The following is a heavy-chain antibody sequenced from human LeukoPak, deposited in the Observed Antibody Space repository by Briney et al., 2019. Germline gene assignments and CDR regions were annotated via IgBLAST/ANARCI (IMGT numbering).Heavy chain of an antibody. V-gene: IGHV4-59*01. D-gene: IGHD3-16*01. CDR1: GGSISSYY. CDR2: IYYSGST. Sequence: SETLSLTCTVSGGSISSYYWSWLRQPPGKGLEWIGYIYYSGSTNYNPSLKSRVTISVDTSKNQFSLKLSSVTAADTAVYYCARAYNMITSFFDYWGQGTLVTVSS. CDR3: ARAYNMITSFFDY. J-gene: IGHJ4*02.